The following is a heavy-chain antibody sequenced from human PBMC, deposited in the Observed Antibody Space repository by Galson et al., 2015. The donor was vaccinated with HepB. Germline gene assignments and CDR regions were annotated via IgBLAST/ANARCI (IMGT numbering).Heavy chain of an antibody. CDR1: GYPFISYY. Sequence: SVKVSCKASGYPFISYYIHWVRQAPGQGLEWMGIINSSGGGTTYAEKFQGRVTMTTDTSTSTVSMELSSLISEDAAVYYCARATIFGVVSGDLDYWGQGTLGTVSA. CDR2: INSSGGGT. J-gene: IGHJ4*02. V-gene: IGHV1-46*03. D-gene: IGHD3-3*01. CDR3: ARATIFGVVSGDLDY.